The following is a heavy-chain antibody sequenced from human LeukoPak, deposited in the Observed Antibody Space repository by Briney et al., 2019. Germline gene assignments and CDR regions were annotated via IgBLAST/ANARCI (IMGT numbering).Heavy chain of an antibody. CDR1: GFTFSGYW. Sequence: GGSLRLSCAASGFTFSGYWMTWVRQPPGKGLEWVANIKQDGNEIYYLDSVKGRFTISRDNAKNSLYMQMNSLRAEDTAVYYCARVGEFLRSPYYYMDVWGKGTTVTVSS. D-gene: IGHD3-3*01. J-gene: IGHJ6*03. V-gene: IGHV3-7*01. CDR2: IKQDGNEI. CDR3: ARVGEFLRSPYYYMDV.